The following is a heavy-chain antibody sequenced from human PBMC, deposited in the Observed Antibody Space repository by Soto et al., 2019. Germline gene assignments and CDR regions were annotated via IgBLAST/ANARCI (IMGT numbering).Heavy chain of an antibody. V-gene: IGHV4-59*01. CDR1: GDCISSYS. CDR3: AREGNLGRWIQPLDS. Sequence: KPSETLSLTCTVSGDCISSYSWSWIRQPPGKGLEWIGNIHYNGNTKYSPSLKSRVTMSVDTSKNHFSLKLISVTTADTAVYFCAREGNLGRWIQPLDSWGQGTLVTVSS. J-gene: IGHJ4*02. CDR2: IHYNGNT. D-gene: IGHD2-2*03.